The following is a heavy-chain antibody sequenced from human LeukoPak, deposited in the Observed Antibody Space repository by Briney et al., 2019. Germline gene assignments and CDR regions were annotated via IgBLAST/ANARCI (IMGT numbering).Heavy chain of an antibody. CDR1: GFTIGDYA. V-gene: IGHV3-49*03. Sequence: GGSLSLSCTGSGFTIGDYAMSWFRQPLGKGLEWVGFIRSKPYGGTTDYAASVKGRFTISRDDSNSIAYLQMNGLKTDDTAVYYCARGSYYSVSSGYLCYSDYWGQGTLVTVSS. J-gene: IGHJ4*02. D-gene: IGHD3-22*01. CDR3: ARGSYYSVSSGYLCYSDY. CDR2: IRSKPYGGTT.